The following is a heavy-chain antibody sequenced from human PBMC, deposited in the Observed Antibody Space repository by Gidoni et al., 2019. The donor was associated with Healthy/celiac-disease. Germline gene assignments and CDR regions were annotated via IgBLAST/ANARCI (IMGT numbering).Heavy chain of an antibody. J-gene: IGHJ4*02. CDR1: GGSISSYY. CDR3: AREGGDY. Sequence: QVQLQESGPGLVKPSETLSLTCTVSGGSISSYYWSWIRQPPGKGLEWIGYINYSGSTNYNPPLKSRVTISVDTSKNQFSLKLSSVTAADTAVYYCAREGGDYWGQGTLVTVSS. V-gene: IGHV4-59*12. CDR2: INYSGST.